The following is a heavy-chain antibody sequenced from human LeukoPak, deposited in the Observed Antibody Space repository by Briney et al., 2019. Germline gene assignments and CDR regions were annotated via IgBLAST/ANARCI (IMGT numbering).Heavy chain of an antibody. CDR2: IYSGGST. Sequence: TGGSLRLSCAASGFTVSSNYMSWVRQAPGKGLEWVSVIYSGGSTYYADSVKGRFTISRDNSKNTLYLQMNSLRAEDTAVYYCARELTGASGFDYWGQGTLVTVSS. CDR1: GFTVSSNY. V-gene: IGHV3-53*01. D-gene: IGHD7-27*01. J-gene: IGHJ4*02. CDR3: ARELTGASGFDY.